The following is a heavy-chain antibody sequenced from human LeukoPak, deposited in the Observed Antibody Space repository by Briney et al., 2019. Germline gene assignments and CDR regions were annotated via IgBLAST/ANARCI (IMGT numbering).Heavy chain of an antibody. J-gene: IGHJ6*03. CDR2: IYSGGST. D-gene: IGHD6-6*01. V-gene: IGHV3-53*01. CDR3: ARKWGYSSSPGGYYYYMDV. CDR1: GFTVSSNY. Sequence: PGGSLRLSCAASGFTVSSNYMSWVRQAPGKGLEWVSVIYSGGSTYYADSVKGRFTISRDNSKNTLYLQMNSLRAEDTAVYYCARKWGYSSSPGGYYYYMDVWGKGTTVTVSS.